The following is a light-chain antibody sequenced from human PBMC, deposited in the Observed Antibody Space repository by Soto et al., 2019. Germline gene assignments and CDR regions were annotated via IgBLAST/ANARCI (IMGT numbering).Light chain of an antibody. CDR2: GAS. J-gene: IGKJ3*01. V-gene: IGKV3-15*01. CDR1: QSVGNT. CDR3: QQYNSWPT. Sequence: EIVMTQSPATLSVSPGERATLSCRASQSVGNTLAWYQQQPGQAPRLLIYGASFRATGIPARFSGSGSGTEFTLTISSLQSEDFAVYYCQQYNSWPTFGPGTKVDIK.